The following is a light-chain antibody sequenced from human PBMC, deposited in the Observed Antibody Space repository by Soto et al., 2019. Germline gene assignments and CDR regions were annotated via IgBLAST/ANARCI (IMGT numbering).Light chain of an antibody. CDR3: AVWDGSLSGWV. V-gene: IGLV1-47*02. J-gene: IGLJ7*01. Sequence: QSVLTQPPSASAPPGQRVTISCSGSSSNIGTNYVYWYQQLPGTAPRLLIYSINQRPSGVPDRFSGSNSGTSASLAISGLQSEDEADYYCAVWDGSLSGWVFGGGTQLTVL. CDR2: SIN. CDR1: SSNIGTNY.